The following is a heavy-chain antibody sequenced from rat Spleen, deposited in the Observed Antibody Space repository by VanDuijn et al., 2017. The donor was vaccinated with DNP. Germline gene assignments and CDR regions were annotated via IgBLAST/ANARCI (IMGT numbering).Heavy chain of an antibody. V-gene: IGHV5-7*01. CDR2: ISYDGSST. Sequence: EVQLVESGGGLVQPGRSLKLSCAASGLTFSDYNMAWVRQAPKKGLEWVATISYDGSSTHYRDSVKDRFTISRDNAKSNLYLQMDSLRSEDTATYYCATGVGGPDYWGQGVLVTVSS. CDR1: GLTFSDYN. CDR3: ATGVGGPDY. J-gene: IGHJ2*01.